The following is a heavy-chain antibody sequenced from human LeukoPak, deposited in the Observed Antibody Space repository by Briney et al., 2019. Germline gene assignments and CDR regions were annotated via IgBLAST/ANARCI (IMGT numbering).Heavy chain of an antibody. D-gene: IGHD3-16*02. V-gene: IGHV3-23*01. J-gene: IGHJ4*02. CDR3: AKDKGPLSGDYVWGSYLCDY. Sequence: GGSLRLSCAASGFTFSSYAMSWVRQAPGKGLEWVSAISGSGGSTYYADSVKGRFTISRDNSKNTLYLQMNSLRAEDTAVYYCAKDKGPLSGDYVWGSYLCDYWGQGTLVTVSS. CDR1: GFTFSSYA. CDR2: ISGSGGST.